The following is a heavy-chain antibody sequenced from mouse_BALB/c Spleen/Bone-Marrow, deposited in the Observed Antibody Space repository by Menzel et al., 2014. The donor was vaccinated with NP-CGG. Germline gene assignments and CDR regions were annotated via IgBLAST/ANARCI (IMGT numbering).Heavy chain of an antibody. CDR1: GYTFSRNW. CDR2: ILPGSGST. CDR3: ARVGSTMITTAFAY. J-gene: IGHJ3*01. Sequence: QVQLQQSGAELMKPGASVKISCKATGYTFSRNWIEWVKQRPGHGLEWIGEILPGSGSTNYNEKFKGKATFTADTSSNTANMQLSSLTSEDSGVYCCARVGSTMITTAFAYWGQGTLVTVSA. D-gene: IGHD2-4*01. V-gene: IGHV1-9*01.